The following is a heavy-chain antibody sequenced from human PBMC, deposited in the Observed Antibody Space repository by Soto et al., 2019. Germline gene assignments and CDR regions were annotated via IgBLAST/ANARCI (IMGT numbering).Heavy chain of an antibody. Sequence: SETLALTCTVSGGSVSGGSYFWSWVRHPPGKGLEWIGYFYYSGSTKYNPSLKSRVTILEDTSKNQFSLKLNSVTAADTAVYYCAREGRMGTFDYWGQGALVP. CDR3: AREGRMGTFDY. V-gene: IGHV4-61*01. CDR2: FYYSGST. CDR1: GGSVSGGSYF. D-gene: IGHD1-1*01. J-gene: IGHJ4*02.